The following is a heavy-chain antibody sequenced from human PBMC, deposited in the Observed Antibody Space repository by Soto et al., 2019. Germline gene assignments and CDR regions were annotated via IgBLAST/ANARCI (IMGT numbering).Heavy chain of an antibody. D-gene: IGHD1-26*01. V-gene: IGHV4-30-4*01. Sequence: SETLSLTCTVSGGSISSGDYYWSWIRQPPGKGLEWIGYIYYSGSTYYNPSLKSRVTISVDTSKNQFSLKLSSVTAADTAVYYCARVDTSMGATCVSYWGQGTLVTVSS. CDR2: IYYSGST. CDR3: ARVDTSMGATCVSY. J-gene: IGHJ4*02. CDR1: GGSISSGDYY.